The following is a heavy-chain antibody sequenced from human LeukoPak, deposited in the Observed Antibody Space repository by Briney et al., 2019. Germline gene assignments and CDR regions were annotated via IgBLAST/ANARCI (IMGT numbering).Heavy chain of an antibody. Sequence: PSETLSLTCAVYGGSFSGNYWNWIRQSPGKGLEWIGKINHFGSTNYNPSLKSRVTISVDTSKNQFSLKLSSMTAADTAVYYCARGPDGFYDFWSGYNNRRLAYYFDYWGQGTLVTASS. CDR3: ARGPDGFYDFWSGYNNRRLAYYFDY. J-gene: IGHJ4*02. CDR1: GGSFSGNY. V-gene: IGHV4-34*01. D-gene: IGHD3-3*01. CDR2: INHFGST.